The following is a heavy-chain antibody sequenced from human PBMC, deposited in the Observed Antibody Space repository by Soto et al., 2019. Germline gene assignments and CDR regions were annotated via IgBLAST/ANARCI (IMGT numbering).Heavy chain of an antibody. CDR1: GGTFSSYA. J-gene: IGHJ6*02. Sequence: QVQLVQSGAEVKKPGSSVKVSCKASGGTFSSYAISWVRQAPGQGLEWMGGIIPIFGTANYAQKFQDRVTITADESTRTAYMELSSLRSEDTAVYYRARGHRANYYYYYGMDVWGQGTTVTVSS. V-gene: IGHV1-69*01. CDR3: ARGHRANYYYYYGMDV. CDR2: IIPIFGTA.